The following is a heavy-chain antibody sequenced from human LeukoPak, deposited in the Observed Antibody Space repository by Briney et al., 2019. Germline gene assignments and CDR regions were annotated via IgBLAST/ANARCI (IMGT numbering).Heavy chain of an antibody. J-gene: IGHJ4*02. Sequence: SETLSLTRAVSGDSISSRNWWSWVRQPPEKGLEWIGEIFHSGSTNYNPSLKSRVTISVDKSRNLFSLKLTSVTAADTAVYYCASRGSTAAALVKMFPFDYWGQGTLVTVSS. CDR1: GDSISSRNW. V-gene: IGHV4-4*02. D-gene: IGHD5-18*01. CDR2: IFHSGST. CDR3: ASRGSTAAALVKMFPFDY.